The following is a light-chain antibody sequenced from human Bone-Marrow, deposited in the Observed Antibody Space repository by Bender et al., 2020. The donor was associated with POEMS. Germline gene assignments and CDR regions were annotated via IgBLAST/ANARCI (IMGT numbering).Light chain of an antibody. CDR1: SSDIGKSNL. CDR3: TSYTSSGTLYI. J-gene: IGLJ1*01. Sequence: QSALTQPASVSGSPGQSITISCTGTSSDIGKSNLVSWYQQHPDKAPKLMIYEVSKRPSGVSGRFSGSKSGNTASLTISGLQAEDEADYYCTSYTSSGTLYIFGTGTKVTVL. V-gene: IGLV2-14*02. CDR2: EVS.